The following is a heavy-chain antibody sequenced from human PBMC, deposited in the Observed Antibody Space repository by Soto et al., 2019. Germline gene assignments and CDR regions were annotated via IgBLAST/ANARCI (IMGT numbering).Heavy chain of an antibody. CDR1: GYSFTSYW. CDR3: ARHLPPPYSSSWYGAYYYGMDV. V-gene: IGHV5-51*01. D-gene: IGHD6-13*01. J-gene: IGHJ6*02. Sequence: GESLKISCKGSGYSFTSYWIGWVRQMPGKGLERMGIIYPGDSDTRYSPSFQGQVTISADKSISTAYLQWSSLKASDTAMYYCARHLPPPYSSSWYGAYYYGMDVCGQGTTVTVSS. CDR2: IYPGDSDT.